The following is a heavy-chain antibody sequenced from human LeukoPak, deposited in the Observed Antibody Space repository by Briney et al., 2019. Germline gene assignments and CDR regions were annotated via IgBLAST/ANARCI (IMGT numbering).Heavy chain of an antibody. CDR1: GGSFSGYY. CDR2: INHSGST. V-gene: IGHV4-34*01. J-gene: IGHJ6*02. Sequence: PSETLSLTWAVYGGSFSGYYWSWIRQPPGKGLEWIGEINHSGSTNYNPSLKSRVTISVDTSKNQFSLKLSSVTAADTAVYYCASSTPLTYYDFWSGLSGGYYYGMDVWGQGTTVTVSS. D-gene: IGHD3-3*01. CDR3: ASSTPLTYYDFWSGLSGGYYYGMDV.